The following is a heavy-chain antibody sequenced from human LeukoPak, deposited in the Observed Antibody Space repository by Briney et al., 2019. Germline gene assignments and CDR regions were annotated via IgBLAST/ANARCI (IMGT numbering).Heavy chain of an antibody. D-gene: IGHD2-2*01. J-gene: IGHJ6*02. CDR1: GSSFTIYD. V-gene: IGHV1-8*01. Sequence: ASLKVSCKASGSSFTIYDVNWVRQAPGQGLEWMGWMNPDSGNTGYAPKFQGRVSMTRNTSINTAYLELSSLTSEDTAVYYCARVKCSSTSCYGGSPYYYYGMDVWGQGTTVTVSS. CDR3: ARVKCSSTSCYGGSPYYYYGMDV. CDR2: MNPDSGNT.